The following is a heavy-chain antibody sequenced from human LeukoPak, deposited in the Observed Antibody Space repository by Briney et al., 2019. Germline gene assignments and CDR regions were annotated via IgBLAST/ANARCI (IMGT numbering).Heavy chain of an antibody. Sequence: SETLSLTCAVYGGSFSGYYWSWIRQPPGKGLEWIGEINHSGSTNYNPSLESRVTISVDTSKNQFSLKLSSVTAADTAVYYCARGLDYYDSSGSVDYWGQGTLVTVSS. CDR3: ARGLDYYDSSGSVDY. J-gene: IGHJ4*02. CDR1: GGSFSGYY. D-gene: IGHD3-22*01. CDR2: INHSGST. V-gene: IGHV4-34*01.